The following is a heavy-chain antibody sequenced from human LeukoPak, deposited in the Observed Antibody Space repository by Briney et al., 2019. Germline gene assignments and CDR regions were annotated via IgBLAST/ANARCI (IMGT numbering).Heavy chain of an antibody. Sequence: ASVKVSCKASGYTFTSYDINWVRQATGQGLEGMGWMNPNSGNTGYAQKFQGRVTMTRNTSISTAYMELSSLRSEDTAVYYCARANYDYVWGSYRYSAEIYNWFDPWGQGTLVTVSS. CDR3: ARANYDYVWGSYRYSAEIYNWFDP. D-gene: IGHD3-16*02. CDR1: GYTFTSYD. J-gene: IGHJ5*02. V-gene: IGHV1-8*01. CDR2: MNPNSGNT.